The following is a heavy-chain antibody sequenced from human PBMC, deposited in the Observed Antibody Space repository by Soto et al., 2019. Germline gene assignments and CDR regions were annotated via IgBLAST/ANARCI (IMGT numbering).Heavy chain of an antibody. CDR1: GFSFGSYG. J-gene: IGHJ6*03. D-gene: IGHD2-15*01. CDR2: ISYDGSNK. CDR3: AKDLRYCSGTGCSRGDYYYYMDV. V-gene: IGHV3-30*18. Sequence: QVQLVESGGGVVQPGRSLRLSCAASGFSFGSYGIHWVRQAPGKGLEWVAVISYDGSNKYYADSVKGRFTISRDNLKKTVLLQMNSLRGEDTAVYYCAKDLRYCSGTGCSRGDYYYYMDVWGKATTVTVAS.